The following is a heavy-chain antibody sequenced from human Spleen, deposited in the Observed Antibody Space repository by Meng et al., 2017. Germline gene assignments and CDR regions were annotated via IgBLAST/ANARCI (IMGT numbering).Heavy chain of an antibody. CDR1: GGSFSGYY. CDR3: GGSSGYPIDY. J-gene: IGHJ4*02. Sequence: VQLKACGGGRLRPSAALSLTCAVSGGSFSGYYWSWSRQRAGKGLEWIGEIHRRGSTNYNTYLKSRVIISVATSKNQFSMKLSSVAAAVTAVYYCGGSSGYPIDYWGQGTLVTVSS. CDR2: IHRRGST. D-gene: IGHD3-22*01. V-gene: IGHV4-34*01.